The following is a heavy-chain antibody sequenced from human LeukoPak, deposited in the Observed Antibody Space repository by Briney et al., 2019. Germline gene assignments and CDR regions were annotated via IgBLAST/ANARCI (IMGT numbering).Heavy chain of an antibody. V-gene: IGHV4-59*01. CDR1: GDSISSYY. Sequence: SETLSLTCTVSGDSISSYYWTWIRQPPGKGLEWIGYIYYSETTNYNPSLKSRVTISVDTSKNQFSLKLSSVTAADTAVYYCASGRPLGFDYWGQGTLVTVSS. CDR3: ASGRPLGFDY. CDR2: IYYSETT. D-gene: IGHD1-26*01. J-gene: IGHJ4*02.